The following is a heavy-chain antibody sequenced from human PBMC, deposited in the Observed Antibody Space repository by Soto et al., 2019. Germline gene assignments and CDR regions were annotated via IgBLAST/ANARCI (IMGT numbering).Heavy chain of an antibody. J-gene: IGHJ6*02. CDR2: IGAYNGHT. D-gene: IGHD3-22*01. Sequence: VSVKVSCKAFGYTFTNSGISWVRQAPGQGLEWMGWIGAYNGHTKYAQKLQGRVTMTTDTSTSTAYMELRSLKSDDTAVYYCAREDYYDSSGYLPVRYYFGMDVWGQGTTVTVSS. V-gene: IGHV1-18*01. CDR1: GYTFTNSG. CDR3: AREDYYDSSGYLPVRYYFGMDV.